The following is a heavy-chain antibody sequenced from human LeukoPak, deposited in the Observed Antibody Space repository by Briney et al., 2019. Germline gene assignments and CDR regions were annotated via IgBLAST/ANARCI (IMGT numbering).Heavy chain of an antibody. CDR2: IYYSGST. Sequence: SETLSLTCAVYGGSFSGYYWSWIRQPPGKGLEWIGYIYYSGSTNYNPSLKSRVTISVDTSKNQFSLKLSSVTAADTAVYYCARDSPGSEDWFDPWGQGTLVTVSS. CDR1: GGSFSGYY. CDR3: ARDSPGSEDWFDP. V-gene: IGHV4-59*01. J-gene: IGHJ5*02. D-gene: IGHD3-10*01.